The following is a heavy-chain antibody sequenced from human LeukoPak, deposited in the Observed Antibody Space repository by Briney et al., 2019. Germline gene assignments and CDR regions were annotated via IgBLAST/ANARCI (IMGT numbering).Heavy chain of an antibody. CDR3: ARRSDFWSVYYGRNWFDP. CDR1: GGSLSGYY. Sequence: SETLSLTCAVWGGSLSGYYWSWIRQPPGKGLEWIGEINHSGSTNSNPSLKSRVTISVDTSKNQFSLKLSSVTAADTAVYYRARRSDFWSVYYGRNWFDPWGQGTLVTVSS. V-gene: IGHV4-34*01. D-gene: IGHD3-3*01. CDR2: INHSGST. J-gene: IGHJ5*02.